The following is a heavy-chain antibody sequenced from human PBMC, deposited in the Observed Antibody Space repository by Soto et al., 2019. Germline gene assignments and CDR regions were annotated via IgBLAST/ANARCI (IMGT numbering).Heavy chain of an antibody. J-gene: IGHJ5*02. V-gene: IGHV4-34*01. CDR1: GGSFSGYY. CDR2: INHSGST. CDR3: ARGRGEVVVVPAASFDP. D-gene: IGHD2-2*01. Sequence: SETLSLTCAVYGGSFSGYYWSWVRQPPGKGLEWIGEINHSGSTNYNPSLKSRVTISVDTSKNQFSLKLSSVTAADTAVYYCARGRGEVVVVPAASFDPWGQGTLVTVSS.